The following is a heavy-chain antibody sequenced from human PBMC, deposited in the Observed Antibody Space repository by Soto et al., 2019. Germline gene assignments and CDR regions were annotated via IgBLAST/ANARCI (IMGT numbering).Heavy chain of an antibody. CDR3: AKEGAIPGEVDA. V-gene: IGHV1-46*01. Sequence: HLAQSGPEVKRPGASVKISCKASGFIFTDWFMHWVRQAPGHGPEWMGIINTSGGNSIYSQKFQDRVTMTRDTSTSTLYVELSSLTSADTAVYYCAKEGAIPGEVDAWGQGTLVTVSS. CDR1: GFIFTDWF. J-gene: IGHJ1*01. D-gene: IGHD2-21*01. CDR2: INTSGGNS.